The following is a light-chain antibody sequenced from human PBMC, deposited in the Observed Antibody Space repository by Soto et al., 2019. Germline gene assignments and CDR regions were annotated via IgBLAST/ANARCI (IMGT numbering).Light chain of an antibody. V-gene: IGLV2-14*01. J-gene: IGLJ2*01. CDR2: EVS. CDR1: SSDVGGYNY. Sequence: QSALTQPASVSGSPGQSITISCTGSSSDVGGYNYVSWYQQHPGKAPKLMISEVSNRPSGVSNRFSGSKSGNTASLTISGLQPEDDADYYCSSYTSSNTPVFGGGTKLTVL. CDR3: SSYTSSNTPV.